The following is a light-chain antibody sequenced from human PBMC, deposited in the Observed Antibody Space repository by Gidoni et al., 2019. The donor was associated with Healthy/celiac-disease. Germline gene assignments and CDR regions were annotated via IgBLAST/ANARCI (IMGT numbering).Light chain of an antibody. CDR2: DAS. CDR3: QQRSNWPPPLT. J-gene: IGKJ4*01. Sequence: EIVLTQSPATLSLSPGERATLSCRASQSVSSYLAWDQQKPGQATRLLIYDASNRATGIPARFSGSGSGTDFTLTISSLEPEDFAVYYCQQRSNWPPPLTFGGGTKVEIK. CDR1: QSVSSY. V-gene: IGKV3-11*01.